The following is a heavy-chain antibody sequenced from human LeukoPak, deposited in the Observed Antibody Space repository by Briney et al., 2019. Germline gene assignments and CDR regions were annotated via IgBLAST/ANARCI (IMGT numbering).Heavy chain of an antibody. Sequence: SETLSLTCSVSGVSISSGSNYWGWIRQPPGKTLEWIGSIYSSGNTYYNPSLKSRVIILVDTAKNHFSLNPTSVTAADTAVYYCARSDGYGLVGIWGQGTMVTVSS. V-gene: IGHV4-39*07. D-gene: IGHD3-10*01. CDR1: GVSISSGSNY. CDR2: IYSSGNT. CDR3: ARSDGYGLVGI. J-gene: IGHJ3*02.